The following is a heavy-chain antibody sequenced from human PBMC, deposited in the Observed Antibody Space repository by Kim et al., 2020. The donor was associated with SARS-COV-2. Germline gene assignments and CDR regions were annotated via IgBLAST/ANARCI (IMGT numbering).Heavy chain of an antibody. D-gene: IGHD5-12*01. J-gene: IGHJ1*01. Sequence: GGSLRLSCAASGFTFSSFAMSWVRQAPGKGLEWVSSISGNGATPNYADSVRGRFTISRDNSKNTLYLQMNSLRAEDTAVYSCAKGRGLCFGPGYLGQGSLVTVSS. CDR1: GFTFSSFA. CDR3: AKGRGLCFGPGY. CDR2: ISGNGATP. V-gene: IGHV3-23*01.